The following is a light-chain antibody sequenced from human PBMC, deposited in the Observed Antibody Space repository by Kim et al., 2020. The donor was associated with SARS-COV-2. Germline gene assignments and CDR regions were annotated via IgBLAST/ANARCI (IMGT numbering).Light chain of an antibody. CDR3: QQYKNWPLT. Sequence: VSPGERAPLSCRASQTVTSNLAWYQQKPGQAPRLLIFGASTRATGVPARFTGSGSGTEFTLTISSLQSEDFAVYYCQQYKNWPLTFGGGTRWIS. CDR2: GAS. CDR1: QTVTSN. V-gene: IGKV3D-15*01. J-gene: IGKJ4*01.